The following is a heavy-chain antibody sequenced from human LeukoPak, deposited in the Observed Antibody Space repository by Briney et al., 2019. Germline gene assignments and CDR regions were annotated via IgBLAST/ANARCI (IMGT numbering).Heavy chain of an antibody. J-gene: IGHJ4*02. Sequence: GRSLRLSCAASGFTFSSYGMHWVRQAPGKGLEWVAVISYDGSNKYYADSVKGRFTISRDNSKNTLYLQMNSLRAEDTAVYYCAKDNRDSSGYYLDYWGQGTLVTVSS. D-gene: IGHD3-22*01. V-gene: IGHV3-30*18. CDR1: GFTFSSYG. CDR2: ISYDGSNK. CDR3: AKDNRDSSGYYLDY.